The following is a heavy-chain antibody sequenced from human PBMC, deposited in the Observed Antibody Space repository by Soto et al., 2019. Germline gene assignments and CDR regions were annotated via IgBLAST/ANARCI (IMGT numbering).Heavy chain of an antibody. CDR1: GFTVSSNY. Sequence: EVQLVESGGGLVQPGGSLRLSCAASGFTVSSNYMSWVRQAPGKGLEWVSVIYSGGSTYYADSVKGRFTISRHNSKNTLYLQMNSLRAEDTAVYYCARDLPDCIGGSCSPYYDYMDVWGKGTTVTVSS. CDR2: IYSGGST. D-gene: IGHD2-15*01. V-gene: IGHV3-53*04. J-gene: IGHJ6*03. CDR3: ARDLPDCIGGSCSPYYDYMDV.